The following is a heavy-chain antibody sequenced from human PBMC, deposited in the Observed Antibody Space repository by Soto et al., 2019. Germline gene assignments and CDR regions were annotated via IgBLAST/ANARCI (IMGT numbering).Heavy chain of an antibody. J-gene: IGHJ4*02. CDR3: ASGPVRGVSPDSDY. Sequence: QVQLVQSGAEVKKPGSSVKVSCKASGGTFSNYAINWVRQAPGQGLEWMGGIIPIFGTANYAQKFQGRVTITADKSTSTAYMELSSLRSEDTAVYYCASGPVRGVSPDSDYWGQGTLVTVSS. CDR1: GGTFSNYA. CDR2: IIPIFGTA. V-gene: IGHV1-69*06. D-gene: IGHD3-10*01.